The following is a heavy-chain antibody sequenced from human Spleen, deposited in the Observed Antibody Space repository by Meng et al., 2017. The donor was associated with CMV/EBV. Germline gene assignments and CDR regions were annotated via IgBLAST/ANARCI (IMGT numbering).Heavy chain of an antibody. J-gene: IGHJ4*02. D-gene: IGHD2-2*01. CDR3: ARDRVDQFDY. CDR1: GNSGDSNSAA. Sequence: ISGNSGDSNSAAWRWSRKARWRGLEWLGRTDYRAKGYNDYAVYVKSRITINPDTSKNQFSLQLNSVTPEDTAVYYCARDRVDQFDYWGQGTLVTVSS. V-gene: IGHV6-1*01. CDR2: TDYRAKGYN.